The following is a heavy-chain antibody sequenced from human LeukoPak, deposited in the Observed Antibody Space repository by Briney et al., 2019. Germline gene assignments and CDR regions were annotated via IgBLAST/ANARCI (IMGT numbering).Heavy chain of an antibody. CDR2: INHSGST. D-gene: IGHD2-2*02. V-gene: IGHV4-34*01. Sequence: PSETLSLTRAVYGGSFSGYYWSWIRQPPGKGLEWIGEINHSGSTNYNPSLKSRVTISVDTSKNQFSLKLSSVTAADTAVYYCARGPYCSSTSCHRYYYYGMDVWGQGTTVTVSS. J-gene: IGHJ6*02. CDR3: ARGPYCSSTSCHRYYYYGMDV. CDR1: GGSFSGYY.